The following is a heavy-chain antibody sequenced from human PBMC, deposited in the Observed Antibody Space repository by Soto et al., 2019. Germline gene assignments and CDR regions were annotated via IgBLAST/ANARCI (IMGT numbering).Heavy chain of an antibody. Sequence: EVQLVESGGGLVQPGGSLRLSCAASGFTFSSFWMHWVRQAPGKGLVWVSRINTDGTTTSYVDSVKGRFTISRDNAKNTLYLQMNSLRAEDTAFYYCARDQGAAPDYWGREPWSPSPQ. CDR3: ARDQGAAPDY. CDR1: GFTFSSFW. D-gene: IGHD6-6*01. V-gene: IGHV3-74*01. J-gene: IGHJ4*02. CDR2: INTDGTTT.